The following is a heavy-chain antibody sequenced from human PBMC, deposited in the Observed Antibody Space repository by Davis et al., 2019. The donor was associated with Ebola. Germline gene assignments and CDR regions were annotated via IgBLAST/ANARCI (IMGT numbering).Heavy chain of an antibody. CDR3: ARNQLWLRSFEYYYGMDV. D-gene: IGHD5-18*01. CDR2: ISSSSSYI. Sequence: GGSLRLSCAASGFTFSSYWMSWVRQAPGKGLEWVSSISSSSSYIYYADSVKGRFTISRDNAKNSLYLQMNSLRAEDTAVYYCARNQLWLRSFEYYYGMDVWGQGTTVTVSS. V-gene: IGHV3-21*01. CDR1: GFTFSSYW. J-gene: IGHJ6*02.